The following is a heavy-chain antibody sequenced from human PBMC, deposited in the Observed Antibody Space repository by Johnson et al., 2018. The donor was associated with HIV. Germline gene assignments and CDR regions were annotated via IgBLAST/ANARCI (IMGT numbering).Heavy chain of an antibody. D-gene: IGHD3-10*01. Sequence: VQLVESGGGVVQPGRSLRLSCAASGFTFSSYAMHWVRQAPGKGLEWVAVISYDGSNKYYADSVKGRFTISRDNSKNTLYLQMNSLRAEDTAVYYCARDSVGSPSAFDIWGQGTMVTVSS. J-gene: IGHJ3*02. CDR2: ISYDGSNK. V-gene: IGHV3-30*04. CDR3: ARDSVGSPSAFDI. CDR1: GFTFSSYA.